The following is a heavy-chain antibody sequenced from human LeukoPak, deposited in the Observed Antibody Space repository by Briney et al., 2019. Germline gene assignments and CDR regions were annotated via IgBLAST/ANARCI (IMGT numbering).Heavy chain of an antibody. CDR2: IIPILGIA. V-gene: IGHV1-69*04. CDR1: GGTFSSYA. D-gene: IGHD4-11*01. J-gene: IGHJ3*02. Sequence: SVKVSCKASGGTFSSYAISWVRQAPGQGLEWMGRIIPILGIANYAQKFQGRVTITADKSTSTAYMELSSLRSEDTAVYYCARVVSKHGSVDAFDIWGQGTMVTVSS. CDR3: ARVVSKHGSVDAFDI.